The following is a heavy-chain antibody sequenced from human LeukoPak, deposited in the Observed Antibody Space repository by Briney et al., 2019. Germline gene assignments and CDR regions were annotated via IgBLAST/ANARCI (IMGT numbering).Heavy chain of an antibody. CDR2: IYSSGST. D-gene: IGHD6-13*01. CDR1: GGSISSGSYY. CDR3: ARDSSSWYVGTYVDY. V-gene: IGHV4-61*02. J-gene: IGHJ4*02. Sequence: PSETLSLTCTVSGGSISSGSYYWSWIRQPAGKGLEWIGRIYSSGSTNYNPSLKSRVTISLDTSKNQFSLKLSSVTAADTAVYYCARDSSSWYVGTYVDYWGQGTLVTVSS.